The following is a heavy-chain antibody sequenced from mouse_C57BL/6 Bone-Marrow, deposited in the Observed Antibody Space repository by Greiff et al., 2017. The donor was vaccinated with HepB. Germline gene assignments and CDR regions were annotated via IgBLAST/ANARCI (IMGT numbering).Heavy chain of an antibody. J-gene: IGHJ4*01. V-gene: IGHV5-17*01. CDR1: GFTFSDYG. CDR3: AIIWWGDYYAIDY. Sequence: DVKLVESGGGLVKPGGSLKLSCAASGFTFSDYGMHWVRQAPEKGLEWVAYISSGSSTIYYADTVKGRFTISRDNAKNTLFLQMTSLRSEDTAMYYCAIIWWGDYYAIDYWGQGTSVTVSS. D-gene: IGHD1-1*02. CDR2: ISSGSSTI.